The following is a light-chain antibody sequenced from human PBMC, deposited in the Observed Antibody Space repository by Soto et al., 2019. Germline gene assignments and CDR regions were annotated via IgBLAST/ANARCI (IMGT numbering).Light chain of an antibody. V-gene: IGLV1-40*01. CDR2: GSN. CDR1: RSNIGSGFD. Sequence: QSVLTQPPSVSGAPGQSVTISCTGSRSNIGSGFDVHWYQQLPGTAPKLLIFGSNYRPSGVPDRFSGSKSGSSASLAITALKPEDEADYFCQSYDTSLRVLFVGGTQLTVL. CDR3: QSYDTSLRVL. J-gene: IGLJ2*01.